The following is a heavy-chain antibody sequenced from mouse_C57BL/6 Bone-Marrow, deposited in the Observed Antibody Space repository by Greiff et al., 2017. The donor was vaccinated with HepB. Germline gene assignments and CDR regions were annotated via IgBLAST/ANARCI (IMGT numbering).Heavy chain of an antibody. CDR3: TRIYYDGLWYFDV. CDR2: IDPENGDT. J-gene: IGHJ1*03. V-gene: IGHV14-4*01. CDR1: GFNIKDDY. Sequence: VQLQQSGAELVRPGASVKLSCTASGFNIKDDYMHWVKQRPEQGLEWIGWIDPENGDTEYASKFQGKATITADTSSNTVYLQLSSLTSEDTAVYYCTRIYYDGLWYFDVWGTGTTVNVSS. D-gene: IGHD1-1*01.